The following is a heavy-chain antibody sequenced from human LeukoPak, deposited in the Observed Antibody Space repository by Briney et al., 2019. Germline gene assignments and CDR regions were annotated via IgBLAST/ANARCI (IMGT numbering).Heavy chain of an antibody. V-gene: IGHV1-69*05. CDR1: GGPFSTYG. D-gene: IGHD7-27*01. CDR3: ARDRGLTGDRWGKYYFDY. Sequence: ASVKVSCKTSGGPFSTYGISWVRQAPGQGLEWMGGIIPIFGTAKYVEKFQGRVTMTTDESTNTAYMEVNSLRSEDTAVYYCARDRGLTGDRWGKYYFDYWGQGTLVTVSS. J-gene: IGHJ4*02. CDR2: IIPIFGTA.